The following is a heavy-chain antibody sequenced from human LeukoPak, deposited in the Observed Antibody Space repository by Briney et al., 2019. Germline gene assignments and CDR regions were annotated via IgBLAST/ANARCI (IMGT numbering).Heavy chain of an antibody. V-gene: IGHV1-69*05. D-gene: IGHD3-22*01. CDR1: GGTFSSYA. CDR2: IIPIFGTA. Sequence: ASVKVSRKASGGTFSSYAISWVRQAPGQGLEWMGGIIPIFGTANYAQKFRGRVTITTDESTSTAYMELSSLRSEDTAVYYCARGLDDSSGYFVEAFDIWGQGTMVTVSS. J-gene: IGHJ3*02. CDR3: ARGLDDSSGYFVEAFDI.